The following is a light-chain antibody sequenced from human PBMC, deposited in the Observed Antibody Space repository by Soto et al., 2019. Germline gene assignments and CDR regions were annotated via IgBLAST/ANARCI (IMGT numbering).Light chain of an antibody. V-gene: IGLV2-14*01. Sequence: QSALTQPASVSGSPGQSIPISCTGTSSDVGGYNYVSWYQQHPGKAPKLMIYEVSNRPSGVSNRFSGSKSGNTASLTISGLQAEDEADYYCSSYTSSSTGYVFGTGTKLTVL. CDR1: SSDVGGYNY. CDR2: EVS. CDR3: SSYTSSSTGYV. J-gene: IGLJ1*01.